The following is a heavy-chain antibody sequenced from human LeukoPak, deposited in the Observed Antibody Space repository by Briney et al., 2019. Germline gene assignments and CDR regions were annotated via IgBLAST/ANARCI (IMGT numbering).Heavy chain of an antibody. CDR2: VYYTGTT. V-gene: IGHV4-39*01. CDR1: SASIRISNYY. D-gene: IGHD3-10*01. CDR3: ARHSNYASGSTANGLFDY. Sequence: SSETLSLTCTVSSASIRISNYYWGRVRQPPGKGLEWIASVYYTGTTYYNPSLKSRVTIFVETSKNQVSLRLSSVTAADTAVYYCARHSNYASGSTANGLFDYWGQGTLVSVSS. J-gene: IGHJ4*02.